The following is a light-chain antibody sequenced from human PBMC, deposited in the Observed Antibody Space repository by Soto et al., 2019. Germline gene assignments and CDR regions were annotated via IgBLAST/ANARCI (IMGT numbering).Light chain of an antibody. CDR1: QSVSSSY. CDR2: GAS. CDR3: QQFGSSPLFS. J-gene: IGKJ3*01. Sequence: EIVLTQSPGTLSLSPGERATLSCRASQSVSSSYLAWYQQKPGQAPRLLIYGASSRATGIPDRFSGSGSGKDFTVTISRLEPEDFAVYYCQQFGSSPLFSFGPGTKVDVK. V-gene: IGKV3-20*01.